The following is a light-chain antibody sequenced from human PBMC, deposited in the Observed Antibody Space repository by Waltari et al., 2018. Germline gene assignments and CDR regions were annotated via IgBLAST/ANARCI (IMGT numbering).Light chain of an antibody. V-gene: IGLV2-14*03. CDR3: SSYISSDTLEL. CDR1: SSDIGNYNY. J-gene: IGLJ2*01. Sequence: HSALTQPASVSGSPGQSITISCTGTSSDIGNYNYVSWYQQHPGKAPKLMIFDVSNRPSGVSDRFSGYKSGNTASLTISGLQAEDEADYYCSSYISSDTLELFGGGTSLTVL. CDR2: DVS.